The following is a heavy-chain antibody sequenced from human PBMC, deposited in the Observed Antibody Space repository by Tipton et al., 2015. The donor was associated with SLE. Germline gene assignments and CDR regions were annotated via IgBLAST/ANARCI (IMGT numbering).Heavy chain of an antibody. CDR1: GVSIRSYY. CDR3: ARDSLSGDNWFDP. CDR2: IYNSGST. D-gene: IGHD1-1*01. Sequence: TLSLTCTVSGVSIRSYYWSWIRQPPGKGLEWIGNIYNSGSTNYDPSLKSRVTMSLDTSKNQFSLKLSSVTAADTAVYYCARDSLSGDNWFDPWGQGTLVTVSS. J-gene: IGHJ5*02. V-gene: IGHV4-59*01.